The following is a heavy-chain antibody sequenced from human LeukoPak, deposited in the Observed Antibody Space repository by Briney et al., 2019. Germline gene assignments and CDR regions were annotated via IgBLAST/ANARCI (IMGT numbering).Heavy chain of an antibody. Sequence: SETLSLTCAVYGGSFSGYYWSWIRQPPGKGLERIGEINHSGSTNYNPSLKSRVTISVDTSKNQFSLKLSSVTAADTAVYYCARGRSGWRRGFDYWGQGTLVTVSS. CDR2: INHSGST. CDR1: GGSFSGYY. V-gene: IGHV4-34*01. CDR3: ARGRSGWRRGFDY. D-gene: IGHD6-19*01. J-gene: IGHJ4*02.